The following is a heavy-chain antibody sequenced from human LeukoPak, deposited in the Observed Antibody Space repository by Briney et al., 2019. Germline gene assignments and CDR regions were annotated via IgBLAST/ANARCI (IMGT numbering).Heavy chain of an antibody. D-gene: IGHD6-13*01. CDR2: MNPNSGNT. CDR1: GYTFTSYD. J-gene: IGHJ4*02. CDR3: ARVGSSWYDPFDY. Sequence: ASVKVSCKASGYTFTSYDINWVRQATGQGLEWMGWMNPNSGNTGYAQKFQGRVTTTRNTSISTAYMELSSLRSEDTAVYYCARVGSSWYDPFDYWGQGTLVTVSS. V-gene: IGHV1-8*01.